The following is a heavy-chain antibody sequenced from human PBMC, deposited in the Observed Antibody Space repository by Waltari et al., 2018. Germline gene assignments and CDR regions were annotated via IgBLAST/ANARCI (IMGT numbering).Heavy chain of an antibody. CDR2: ISYDGSKK. V-gene: IGHV3-30*18. Sequence: QVQLVESGGGVVQPGRSLRLSCAASGFTFSSYGMHWVRQAPGKGLEWVAVISYDGSKKYYADSVKGRFTISRDNSKNTLYLQMNSLRAEDTAVYYCAKSHWNYDYYMDVWGKGTTVTISS. J-gene: IGHJ6*03. CDR3: AKSHWNYDYYMDV. D-gene: IGHD3-3*01. CDR1: GFTFSSYG.